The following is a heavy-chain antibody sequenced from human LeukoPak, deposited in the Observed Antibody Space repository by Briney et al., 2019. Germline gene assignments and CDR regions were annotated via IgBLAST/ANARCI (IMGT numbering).Heavy chain of an antibody. V-gene: IGHV3-23*01. CDR3: AKSSYYDASGYYREYYFDY. CDR2: ISGSGGST. Sequence: GGSLRLSCAASGFTFSSYAMSWVRQAPGKGLEWVSSISGSGGSTYYADSVKGRFTISRDNSKNTLYLQMNSLRDEDTAVYYCAKSSYYDASGYYREYYFDYWGQGTLVTVSP. J-gene: IGHJ4*02. CDR1: GFTFSSYA. D-gene: IGHD3-22*01.